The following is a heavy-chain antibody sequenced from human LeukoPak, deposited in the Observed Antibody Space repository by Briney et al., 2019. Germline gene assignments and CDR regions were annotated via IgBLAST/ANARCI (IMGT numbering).Heavy chain of an antibody. J-gene: IGHJ3*02. V-gene: IGHV4-59*12. CDR1: GGSISGYH. Sequence: SETLSLTCNVSGGSISGYHWSWIRQPPGKGLEWLGYIYYSGSTFYNPSLKSRVTISLGTSKNQFSLKLNSVTAADTALYYCARGSISMMVVGDSFDIWGQGTMVTVSS. CDR3: ARGSISMMVVGDSFDI. CDR2: IYYSGST. D-gene: IGHD3-22*01.